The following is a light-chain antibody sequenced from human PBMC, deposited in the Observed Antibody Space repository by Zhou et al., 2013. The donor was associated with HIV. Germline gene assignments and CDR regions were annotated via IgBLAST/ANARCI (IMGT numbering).Light chain of an antibody. CDR2: AAS. CDR3: QKYSSAPFT. Sequence: AIRMTQSPSSFSASTGDRVTITCRASQGISSYLAWYQQKPGKAPKLLIYAASSLQSGVPSRFSGSGSGTDFTLTISSLQPEDVATYYCQKYSSAPFTFGGGTKVEIK. J-gene: IGKJ4*01. V-gene: IGKV1-8*01. CDR1: QGISSY.